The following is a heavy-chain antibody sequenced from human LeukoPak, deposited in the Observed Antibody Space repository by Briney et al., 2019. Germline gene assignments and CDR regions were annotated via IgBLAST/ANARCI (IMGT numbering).Heavy chain of an antibody. Sequence: PGGSLRLSCAASGFTFSSYEMNWVRQAPGKGLEWVSYISSSGSTIYYADSVKGRFTISRDNARNSLYLQMNSLRAEDTAVYYCARDLPYLDYWGQGTQVTVSS. J-gene: IGHJ4*02. V-gene: IGHV3-48*03. CDR1: GFTFSSYE. CDR3: ARDLPYLDY. CDR2: ISSSGSTI.